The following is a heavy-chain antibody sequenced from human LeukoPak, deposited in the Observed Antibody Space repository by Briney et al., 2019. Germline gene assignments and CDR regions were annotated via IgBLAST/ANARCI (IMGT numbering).Heavy chain of an antibody. CDR2: LNSDGSST. Sequence: PGGSLRLPCAASGLTFSSYWMHWVRQAPGKGLVWVSRLNSDGSSTSYADSVKGRFTISRDNAKNTLYLQMNSLRDEDTAVYYCARDSGRTFDIWGQGTMVTVSS. J-gene: IGHJ3*02. V-gene: IGHV3-74*01. D-gene: IGHD1-26*01. CDR3: ARDSGRTFDI. CDR1: GLTFSSYW.